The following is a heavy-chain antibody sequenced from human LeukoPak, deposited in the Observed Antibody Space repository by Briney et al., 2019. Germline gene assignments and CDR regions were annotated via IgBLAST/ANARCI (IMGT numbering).Heavy chain of an antibody. Sequence: GGSLRLSCAASGFIFSTYGMHWARQAPGKGLEWVALIWYDGSNEYHADSVKGRFTISRDNSKNTLYLQMNSLRAEDTAVYYCARTRAAGYADYFYYGMDVWGQGTTVTVSS. CDR3: ARTRAAGYADYFYYGMDV. J-gene: IGHJ6*02. CDR2: IWYDGSNE. CDR1: GFIFSTYG. V-gene: IGHV3-33*01. D-gene: IGHD6-13*01.